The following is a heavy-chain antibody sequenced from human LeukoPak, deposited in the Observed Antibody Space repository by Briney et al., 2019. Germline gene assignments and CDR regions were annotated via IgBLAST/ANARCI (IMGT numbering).Heavy chain of an antibody. V-gene: IGHV3-30-3*01. Sequence: GGSLRLSCAASGFTFSSYAMHWVRQAPGKGLEWVAVISYDGSNKYYADSVKGRFTISRDNSKNTLYLQMNSLRAEDTAVYYCARDAIGKRHSSGYDAFDIWGQGTMVTVSS. CDR2: ISYDGSNK. D-gene: IGHD6-19*01. J-gene: IGHJ3*02. CDR3: ARDAIGKRHSSGYDAFDI. CDR1: GFTFSSYA.